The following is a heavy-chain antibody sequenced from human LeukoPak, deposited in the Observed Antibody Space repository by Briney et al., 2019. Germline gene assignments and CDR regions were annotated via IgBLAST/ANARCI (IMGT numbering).Heavy chain of an antibody. V-gene: IGHV4-59*12. J-gene: IGHJ3*02. CDR3: ARALGAFDI. CDR2: IYYSGST. Sequence: SEALSLTCTVSGGSISSYYWSWIRQPPGKGLEWIGYIYYSGSTNYNPSLKSRVTISLDKSKNQVSLKLNSVTAADTAVYYCARALGAFDIWGQGTMVTVSS. CDR1: GGSISSYY.